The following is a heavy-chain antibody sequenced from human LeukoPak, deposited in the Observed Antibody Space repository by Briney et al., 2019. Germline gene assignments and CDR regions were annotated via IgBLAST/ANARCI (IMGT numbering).Heavy chain of an antibody. CDR3: ARGIPGYYDTSGYYYDY. Sequence: SETLSLTCTVSGGSISSGSYYWSWIRQPAGKGLEWIGRIYTSGSTNYNPSLKSRVTISVDTSKNQFSLKLNSVTAADTAVYYCARGIPGYYDTSGYYYDYWGQGTLVTVSS. CDR2: IYTSGST. CDR1: GGSISSGSYY. V-gene: IGHV4-61*02. J-gene: IGHJ4*02. D-gene: IGHD3-22*01.